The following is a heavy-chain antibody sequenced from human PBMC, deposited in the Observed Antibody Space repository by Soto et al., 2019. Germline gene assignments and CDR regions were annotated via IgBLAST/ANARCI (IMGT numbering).Heavy chain of an antibody. CDR3: ARGRYCLTGRCFPNWFDS. D-gene: IGHD7-27*01. CDR2: IYKSATT. V-gene: IGHV4-30-4*01. CDR1: GDSISNLDYF. J-gene: IGHJ5*01. Sequence: SETLSLTCSVSGDSISNLDYFWAWIRQPPGQALEYIGYIYKSATTYYNPSFERRVAISVDTSKSQFSLNVTSVTAADTAVYFCARGRYCLTGRCFPNWFDSWGQGARVTVS.